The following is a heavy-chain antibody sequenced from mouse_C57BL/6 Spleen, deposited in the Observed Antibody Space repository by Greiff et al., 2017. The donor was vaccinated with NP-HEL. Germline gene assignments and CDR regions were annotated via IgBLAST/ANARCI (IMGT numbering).Heavy chain of an antibody. CDR1: GYTFTSYW. J-gene: IGHJ2*01. D-gene: IGHD2-3*01. CDR2: IDPSDSET. CDR3: ARSYDGYYLYYFDY. Sequence: VQLQQPGAELVRPGSSVKLSCKASGYTFTSYWMHWVKQRPIQGLEWIGNIDPSDSETHYNQKFKDKATLTVDKSSSTAYMQLSSLTSEDSAVYYCARSYDGYYLYYFDYWGQGTTLTVSS. V-gene: IGHV1-52*01.